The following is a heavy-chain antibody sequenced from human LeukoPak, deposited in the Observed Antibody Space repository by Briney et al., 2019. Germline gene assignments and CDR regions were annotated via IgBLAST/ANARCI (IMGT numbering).Heavy chain of an antibody. CDR1: AGSISTYY. V-gene: IGHV4-59*01. CDR3: ARVRLVGATDYFDF. CDR2: IHYSGRI. Sequence: SETLSLTCTVSAGSISTYYWSWIRQPPGKGLEWIGYIHYSGRINYKPSLKSRVTISIDTSKNQFSLEVTSVTAADTALYYCARVRLVGATDYFDFWGQGTLVTVSS. D-gene: IGHD1-26*01. J-gene: IGHJ4*02.